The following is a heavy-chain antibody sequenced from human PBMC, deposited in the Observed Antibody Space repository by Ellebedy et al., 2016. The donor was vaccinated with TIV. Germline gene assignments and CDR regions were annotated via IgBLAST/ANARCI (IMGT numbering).Heavy chain of an antibody. CDR1: GGSISSYY. D-gene: IGHD6-6*01. V-gene: IGHV4-59*01. Sequence: MPSETLSLTCTVSGGSISSYYWSWIRQPPGRGLEWIGYVSYSGSTNYNPSLKSRVTISVDTSKNQFSLKLSSVTAADTAVYYCARGPLVLWFDPWGQGTLVTVSS. J-gene: IGHJ5*02. CDR2: VSYSGST. CDR3: ARGPLVLWFDP.